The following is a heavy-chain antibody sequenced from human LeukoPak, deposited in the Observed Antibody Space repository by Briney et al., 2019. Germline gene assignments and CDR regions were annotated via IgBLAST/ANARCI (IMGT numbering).Heavy chain of an antibody. CDR1: GYTFTGYY. CDR3: VRGGKDIVVVPAAPFDY. V-gene: IGHV1-2*02. J-gene: IGHJ4*02. CDR2: INPNSGGT. Sequence: GASVKVSCKASGYTFTGYYMHWVRQAPGQGLEWMGWINPNSGGTNYAQKFQGRVTMTRDTSISTAYMELSRLRSDDTAVYYCVRGGKDIVVVPAAPFDYWGQGTLVTVSS. D-gene: IGHD2-2*01.